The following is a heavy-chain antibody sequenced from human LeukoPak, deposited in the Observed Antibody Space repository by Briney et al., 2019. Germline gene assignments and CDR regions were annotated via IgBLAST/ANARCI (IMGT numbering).Heavy chain of an antibody. Sequence: GGSLRLSCAASGFTFSSYAMSWLRQAPGKGLEWVSAISGSGGSTYYTASVKGPFTISRDNSKNTLYLQMNSLRAEDTAVYYCAKEIYGDYDIGIWGQGTMVTVSS. J-gene: IGHJ3*02. CDR1: GFTFSSYA. D-gene: IGHD4-17*01. V-gene: IGHV3-23*01. CDR3: AKEIYGDYDIGI. CDR2: ISGSGGST.